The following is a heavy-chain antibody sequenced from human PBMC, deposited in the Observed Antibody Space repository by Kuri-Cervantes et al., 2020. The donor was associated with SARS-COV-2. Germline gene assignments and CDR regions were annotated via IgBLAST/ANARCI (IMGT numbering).Heavy chain of an antibody. D-gene: IGHD4-23*01. J-gene: IGHJ5*02. CDR3: ARLGGNTPGYNWFDP. Sequence: SQTLSLTCAFYGEAFSGYYWTWIRQSPGKGLEWIGEVNHRGDTNYNPSLMGRVFISVDKSNSQFSLRLTYVTAADTAVYYCARLGGNTPGYNWFDPWGQGTLVTVSS. CDR2: VNHRGDT. V-gene: IGHV4-34*01. CDR1: GEAFSGYY.